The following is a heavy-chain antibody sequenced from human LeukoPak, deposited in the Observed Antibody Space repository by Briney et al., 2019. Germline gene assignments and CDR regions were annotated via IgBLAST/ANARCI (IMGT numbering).Heavy chain of an antibody. Sequence: PGGSLRLSCAASGFTFSSYSMNWVRQAPGKGLEWVSSISSSSSYIYYADSVKGRFTISRDNAKISLYLQMNSLRAEDTAVYYCARVMSRVVGFDYWGQGTLVTVSS. CDR3: ARVMSRVVGFDY. J-gene: IGHJ4*02. CDR1: GFTFSSYS. V-gene: IGHV3-21*01. D-gene: IGHD2-15*01. CDR2: ISSSSSYI.